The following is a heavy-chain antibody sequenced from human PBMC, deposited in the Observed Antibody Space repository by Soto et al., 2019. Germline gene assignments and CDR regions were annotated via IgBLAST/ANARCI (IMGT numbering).Heavy chain of an antibody. CDR3: ARLNCSGGSCYTDYYFDY. V-gene: IGHV3-33*01. J-gene: IGHJ4*02. D-gene: IGHD2-15*01. CDR1: GFTFSSYG. CDR2: IWYDGSNK. Sequence: PGGSLRLSCAASGFTFSSYGMHWVRQAPGKGLEWVAVIWYDGSNKYYADSVKGRFTISRDNSKNTLYLQMNSLRAEDTAVYYCARLNCSGGSCYTDYYFDYWGQGTLVTVSS.